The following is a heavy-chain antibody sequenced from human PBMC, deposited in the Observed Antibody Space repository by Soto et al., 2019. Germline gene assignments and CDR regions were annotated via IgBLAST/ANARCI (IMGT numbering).Heavy chain of an antibody. V-gene: IGHV1-18*04. CDR2: ISVYDGNT. Sequence: QVQLVQSGAEVKKPGASVQVSCKTSGYTFASYGISWVRQGPGQGFEWMGWISVYDGNTKYAPKLQGRVTITTDRSTSTAYMELRSLRSDDTAVYYCARDSPLDYWGQGTLVTVSS. CDR3: ARDSPLDY. CDR1: GYTFASYG. J-gene: IGHJ4*02.